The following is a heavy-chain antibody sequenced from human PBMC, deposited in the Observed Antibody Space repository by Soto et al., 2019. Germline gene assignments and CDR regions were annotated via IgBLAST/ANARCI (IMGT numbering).Heavy chain of an antibody. CDR1: GFTFSSYA. Sequence: GGSLRLSCAASGFTFSSYAMSWVRQAPGKGLEWVSSISTGGAGTYYADSVKGRFTISRDNSKNTLYLQMSSLRVGDTAVYYCAKGSRTYDYWGQGSLVTVSS. CDR2: ISTGGAGT. J-gene: IGHJ4*02. V-gene: IGHV3-23*01. D-gene: IGHD6-13*01. CDR3: AKGSRTYDY.